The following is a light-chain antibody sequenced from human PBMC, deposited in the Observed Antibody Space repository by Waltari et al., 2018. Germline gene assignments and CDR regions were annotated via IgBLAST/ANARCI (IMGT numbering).Light chain of an antibody. V-gene: IGKV2-28*01. J-gene: IGKJ3*01. Sequence: DIVMTQSPLSLPVTPGEPASISCRSTQSLLHSSGNNFLEWYLQKPGQSPQLLIYLGSNRASGVPDRFSGSGSGTDFTLKISRVEAEDVGVYYCMQALQTPFTFGPGTKVDIK. CDR1: QSLLHSSGNNF. CDR2: LGS. CDR3: MQALQTPFT.